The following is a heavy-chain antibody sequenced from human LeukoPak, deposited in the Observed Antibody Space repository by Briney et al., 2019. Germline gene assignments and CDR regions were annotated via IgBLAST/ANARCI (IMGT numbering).Heavy chain of an antibody. V-gene: IGHV3-23*01. D-gene: IGHD2-21*02. Sequence: PGGSLRLSCAASGFTFSSCTMIWVRQAPGKGLEWVSAISGSGDSTYYADSVKGRFTISRDNSKNTLYLQMNSLRAEDTAVYYCTKKTSYCGGDCFPYYFDYWGQGTLVTVSS. CDR2: ISGSGDST. CDR1: GFTFSSCT. CDR3: TKKTSYCGGDCFPYYFDY. J-gene: IGHJ4*02.